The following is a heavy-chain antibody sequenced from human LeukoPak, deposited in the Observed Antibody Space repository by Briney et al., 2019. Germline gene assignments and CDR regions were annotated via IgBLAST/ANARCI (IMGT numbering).Heavy chain of an antibody. V-gene: IGHV3-30*18. CDR3: AKDISGWYDYYYGMDV. CDR1: GFTFSSYG. CDR2: ISYDGSNK. Sequence: GGSLRLSCAASGFTFSSYGMHWVRQAPGTGLEWVAVISYDGSNKYYADSVKGRFTISRDNSKNTLYLQMNSLRAEDTAVYYCAKDISGWYDYYYGMDVWGQGTTVTVSS. D-gene: IGHD6-19*01. J-gene: IGHJ6*02.